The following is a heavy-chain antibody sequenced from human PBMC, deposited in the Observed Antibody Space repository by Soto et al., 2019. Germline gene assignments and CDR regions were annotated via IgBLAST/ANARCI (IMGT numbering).Heavy chain of an antibody. CDR2: ITDNGRTT. D-gene: IGHD3-16*01. J-gene: IGHJ4*02. CDR3: VNGGWGSRSAY. CDR1: GFTFSFES. Sequence: EVQVLESGGGLVQPGGSLRLSCAASGFTFSFESMTWVRQAPGKGLEWVSTITDNGRTTYYADSVKGRFTISRDNSRNTRYLHMSGLEAEDTAKCSCVNGGWGSRSAYWGRGTLVTVSS. V-gene: IGHV3-23*01.